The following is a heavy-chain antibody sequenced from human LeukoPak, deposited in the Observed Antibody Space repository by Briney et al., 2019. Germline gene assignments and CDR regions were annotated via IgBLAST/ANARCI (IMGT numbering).Heavy chain of an antibody. Sequence: PGGSLRLSCADSGFTFSGYWMNWVRQAPGKGLEWVANIKEDGSEDYYADSVKGRFAISKDNAKNSLYLQMNNLRAEDTAMYYCARDADGYEDWGQGTLVIVSS. CDR3: ARDADGYED. CDR2: IKEDGSED. D-gene: IGHD5-24*01. CDR1: GFTFSGYW. V-gene: IGHV3-7*01. J-gene: IGHJ4*02.